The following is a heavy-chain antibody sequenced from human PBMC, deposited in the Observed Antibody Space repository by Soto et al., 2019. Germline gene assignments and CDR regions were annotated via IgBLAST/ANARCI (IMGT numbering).Heavy chain of an antibody. CDR1: GLTFVDYA. Sequence: EVQLVESGGALVQPGRSLRLSCAASGLTFVDYARHWVRQAPGKGPEWVSGISWKSASIGYADSVKGRFTISRDNAKKSLYLQMNSLRPEDTAVYFCGKDLTTMVRICYYWGQGTLVTVSS. CDR2: ISWKSASI. V-gene: IGHV3-9*01. CDR3: GKDLTTMVRICYY. J-gene: IGHJ4*02. D-gene: IGHD5-18*01.